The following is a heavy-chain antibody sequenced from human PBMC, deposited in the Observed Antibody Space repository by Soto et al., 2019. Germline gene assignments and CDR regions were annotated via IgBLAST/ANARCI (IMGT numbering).Heavy chain of an antibody. CDR1: GFTFSSYA. D-gene: IGHD1-26*01. CDR3: AKKQCLGSPYYYAIDV. Sequence: EVQLLESGGGLVQPGGSLRLSCAASGFTFSSYAMSWVRQAPGKGLEWVSVIRSSGVRTYYADSVKGRFTISRDNYKNTLNMQTNSLRAEDTAVYYCAKKQCLGSPYYYAIDVWGQGTTVTVSS. CDR2: IRSSGVRT. V-gene: IGHV3-23*01. J-gene: IGHJ6*02.